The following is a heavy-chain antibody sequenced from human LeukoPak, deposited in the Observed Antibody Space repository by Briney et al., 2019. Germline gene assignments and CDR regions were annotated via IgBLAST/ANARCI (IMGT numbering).Heavy chain of an antibody. CDR3: ARHSEGSGSYYYYMDV. J-gene: IGHJ6*03. D-gene: IGHD3-10*01. CDR2: INHSGST. Sequence: PSETLSLTCAVYGGSFSAYYWSWIRQPPGKGLAWIGEINHSGSTNYNPSLKSRVSISVDTSKNQLSLKLSSVTAADTAVYYCARHSEGSGSYYYYMDVWGKGTTVTISS. V-gene: IGHV4-34*01. CDR1: GGSFSAYY.